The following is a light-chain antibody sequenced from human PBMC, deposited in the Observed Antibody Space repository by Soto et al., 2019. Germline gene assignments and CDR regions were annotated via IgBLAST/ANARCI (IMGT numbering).Light chain of an antibody. CDR1: SSDVGGYDS. CDR2: DVT. CDR3: CSYLGSYSYV. Sequence: QSFLTQPRSVSGSPGQSVTISCTGTSSDVGGYDSVSWYQQQPGKAPKLLIYDVTKRPSGVPNRFSGSKSGNTASLTISGLQAEDEADYYCCSYLGSYSYVFGTGTKVTVL. V-gene: IGLV2-11*01. J-gene: IGLJ1*01.